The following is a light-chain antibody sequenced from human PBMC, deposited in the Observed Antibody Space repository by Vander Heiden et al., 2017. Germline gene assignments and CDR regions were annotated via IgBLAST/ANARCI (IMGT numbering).Light chain of an antibody. CDR1: SSVLYSTNTKNY. CDR3: QQYCRSPRT. J-gene: IGKJ1*01. CDR2: GAS. V-gene: IGKV4-1*01. Sequence: VTTQPPEALAVSLGARAAINWKSSSSVLYSTNTKNYLAWYQQKPGQPPKLLMYGASTRESGVPDRFSGSGSGTDFTLTISSLQAEDFAVYFCQQYCRSPRTFGQGTRVEIE.